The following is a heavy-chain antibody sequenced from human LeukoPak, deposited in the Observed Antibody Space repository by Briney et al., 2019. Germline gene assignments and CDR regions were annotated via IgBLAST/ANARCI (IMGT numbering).Heavy chain of an antibody. V-gene: IGHV1-2*02. D-gene: IGHD5-12*01. Sequence: GASVKVSCKASGYTFTGYYMHWVRQAPGQGREWMGWINPNSGGTNYAKKFQGRVTMTRDTSISTAYMELSRLRSDDTAVYYCARDGGSGYDPAGIDYWGQGTLVTVSS. CDR1: GYTFTGYY. CDR3: ARDGGSGYDPAGIDY. J-gene: IGHJ4*02. CDR2: INPNSGGT.